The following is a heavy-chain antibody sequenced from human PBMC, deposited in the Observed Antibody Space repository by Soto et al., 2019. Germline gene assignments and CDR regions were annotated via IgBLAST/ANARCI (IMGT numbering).Heavy chain of an antibody. Sequence: QITLKESGPTLVKPTQTLTLTCTFSGFSLSTSGVGVGWIRQPPGKALEWLALIYWDDDKRYSPSLKSRLTITKDTSKNQVVPTMTNMDPVDTATYYCAHRRALLWFGELLGRRENWFDPWGQGTLVTVSS. V-gene: IGHV2-5*02. D-gene: IGHD3-10*01. J-gene: IGHJ5*02. CDR3: AHRRALLWFGELLGRRENWFDP. CDR1: GFSLSTSGVG. CDR2: IYWDDDK.